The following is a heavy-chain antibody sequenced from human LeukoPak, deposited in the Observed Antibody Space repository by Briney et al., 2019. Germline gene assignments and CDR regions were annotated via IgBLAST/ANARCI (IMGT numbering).Heavy chain of an antibody. Sequence: GGSLRLSCAASGFTFNFYTINWVRQAPGKGLEWVSSISGSSTYIYYADSVKGRFTISRDNSKNTLYLQMNSLRAEDTAVYYCASPGYGDEYYFDYWGQGTLVTVSS. D-gene: IGHD4-17*01. V-gene: IGHV3-21*01. CDR3: ASPGYGDEYYFDY. CDR1: GFTFNFYT. CDR2: ISGSSTYI. J-gene: IGHJ4*02.